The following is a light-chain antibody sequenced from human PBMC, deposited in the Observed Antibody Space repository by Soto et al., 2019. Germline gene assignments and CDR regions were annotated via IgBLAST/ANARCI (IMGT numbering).Light chain of an antibody. CDR3: QTWDTGIQKL. CDR2: VNSDGSH. V-gene: IGLV4-69*01. Sequence: QSVLTQSPSASASLGASVKLTCTLSSGHSTYAIAWHQQQPEKGPRFLMKVNSDGSHIKGDGIPDRFSGSSTGSERYLTISSLQSEDEADYYSQTWDTGIQKLFGGGTKLTVL. CDR1: SGHSTYA. J-gene: IGLJ2*01.